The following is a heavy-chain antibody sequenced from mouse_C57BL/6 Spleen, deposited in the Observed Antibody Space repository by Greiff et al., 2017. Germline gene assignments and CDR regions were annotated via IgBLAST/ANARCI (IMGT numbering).Heavy chain of an antibody. Sequence: EVQRVEPGGGLVKPGGSLKFSCAASGFTFSDYGMHWVRQAPEKGLEWVAYISSGSSTIYYADTVKGRFTISRDNANNTLFLQITSLRSEDTAMYYCARGYYAMGYWGQGTSVTVSS. CDR1: GFTFSDYG. CDR3: ARGYYAMGY. CDR2: ISSGSSTI. J-gene: IGHJ4*01. V-gene: IGHV5-17*01.